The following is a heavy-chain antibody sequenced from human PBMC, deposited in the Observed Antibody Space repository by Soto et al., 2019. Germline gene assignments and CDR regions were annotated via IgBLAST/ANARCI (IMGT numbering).Heavy chain of an antibody. J-gene: IGHJ5*02. CDR3: ARGTAAGTLYNWFDP. V-gene: IGHV3-9*01. CDR1: GFTFDDYA. Sequence: EVQLVESGGGLVQPGRSLRLSCAASGFTFDDYAMHWVRQAPGKGLEWVSTISWNSGSVGYAGSVKGRFTISRDNAKNSLYLQMNSLRAEDTALYYCARGTAAGTLYNWFDPWGQGTLVTVSS. CDR2: ISWNSGSV. D-gene: IGHD6-13*01.